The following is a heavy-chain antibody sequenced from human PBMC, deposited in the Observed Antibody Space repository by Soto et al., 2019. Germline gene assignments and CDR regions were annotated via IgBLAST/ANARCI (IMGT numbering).Heavy chain of an antibody. J-gene: IGHJ4*02. CDR2: INHSGST. Sequence: SETLSLTCAVYGGSFSGYYWSWIRQPPGKGLEWIGEINHSGSTNYNPSLKSRVTISVDTSKNQFSLKLSSVTAADTAVYYCARESTPLDMSLNSGSYQVGFDYWGQGTLVTVSS. V-gene: IGHV4-34*01. D-gene: IGHD1-26*01. CDR1: GGSFSGYY. CDR3: ARESTPLDMSLNSGSYQVGFDY.